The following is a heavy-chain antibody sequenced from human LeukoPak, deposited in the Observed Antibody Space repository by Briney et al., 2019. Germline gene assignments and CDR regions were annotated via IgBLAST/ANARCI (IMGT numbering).Heavy chain of an antibody. Sequence: PSETLSLTCTVSGGSISSYYWSGIRQPAGKGLEWIGRIYTSGSTNYNPSLKSRVTMSVDTSKNQFSLKLSSVTAADTAVYYCARVPRVSDTLNWYFDLWGRGTLVTVSS. V-gene: IGHV4-4*07. D-gene: IGHD5/OR15-5a*01. J-gene: IGHJ2*01. CDR1: GGSISSYY. CDR2: IYTSGST. CDR3: ARVPRVSDTLNWYFDL.